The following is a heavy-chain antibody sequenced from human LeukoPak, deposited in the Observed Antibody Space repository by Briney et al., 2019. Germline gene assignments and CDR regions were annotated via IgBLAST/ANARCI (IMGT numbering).Heavy chain of an antibody. J-gene: IGHJ3*02. CDR2: IYYSGST. CDR1: GGSISSSSYY. CDR3: AGRDPNIYGDYDDAFDI. V-gene: IGHV4-39*07. Sequence: SETLSLTCTVSGGSISSSSYYWGWIRQPPGNGLEWIGSIYYSGSTYYNPSLKSRVTISVDTSKNQFSLKLRSVTAADTAVYYCAGRDPNIYGDYDDAFDIWGQGTMVTVSS. D-gene: IGHD4-17*01.